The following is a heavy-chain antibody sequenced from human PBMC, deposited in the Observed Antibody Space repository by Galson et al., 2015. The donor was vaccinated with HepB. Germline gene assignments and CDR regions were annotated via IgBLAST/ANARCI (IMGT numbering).Heavy chain of an antibody. CDR2: INQDGSEK. CDR3: ARDFDPATRLQWYLDL. D-gene: IGHD6-25*01. CDR1: KFTFSSYW. V-gene: IGHV3-7*01. Sequence: SLRLSCAASKFTFSSYWMNWVRQAPGKGLEWVANINQDGSEKYYVDSVKGRFTISRDNAKNSLYVQMNSLRAEDTAVYYCARDFDPATRLQWYLDLWGRGTLVTVSS. J-gene: IGHJ2*01.